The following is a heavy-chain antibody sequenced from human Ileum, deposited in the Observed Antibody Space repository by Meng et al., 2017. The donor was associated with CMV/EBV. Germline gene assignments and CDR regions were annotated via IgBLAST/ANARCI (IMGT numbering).Heavy chain of an antibody. V-gene: IGHV3-21*01. CDR2: ISSTPESV. CDR3: ARDIVISDAFDV. Sequence: APPRFPFRSYGMSLVHPAPGKGLALVSYISSTPESVSCAGSVKGRFTISRDNAKASLHLQMNSLRAEDTALYYCARDIVISDAFDVWGQGTMVTVSS. J-gene: IGHJ3*01. CDR1: RFPFRSYG. D-gene: IGHD1-26*01.